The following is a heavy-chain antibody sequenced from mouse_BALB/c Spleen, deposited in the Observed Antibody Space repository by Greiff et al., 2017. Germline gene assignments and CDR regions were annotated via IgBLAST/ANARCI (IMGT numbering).Heavy chain of an antibody. CDR3: SRDYYGYSYYFDY. CDR2: INSNAGST. CDR1: GFTFSSYG. D-gene: IGHD1-1*01. V-gene: IGHV5-6-3*01. Sequence: EVKVVESGGGLVQPGGSLKLSCAASGFTFSSYGMSWVRQTPDKRLELVANINSNAGSTYYPDSVKGRFTITRDNAKNTLYLQMSRLKSEDTAMSDCSRDYYGYSYYFDYWGQGTTLTVSS. J-gene: IGHJ2*01.